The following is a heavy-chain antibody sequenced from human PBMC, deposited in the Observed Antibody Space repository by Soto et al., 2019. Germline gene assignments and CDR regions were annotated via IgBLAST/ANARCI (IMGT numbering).Heavy chain of an antibody. CDR3: ARYTLGYCSSTSCYSPFDY. D-gene: IGHD2-2*02. CDR1: GGSIRSGDYY. CDR2: IYYSGST. J-gene: IGHJ4*02. V-gene: IGHV4-30-4*01. Sequence: LSLTCTVSGGSIRSGDYYWSWIRQPPGKGLEWIGYIYYSGSTYYNPSLKSRVTISVDTSKNQSSLKLSSVTAADTAVYYCARYTLGYCSSTSCYSPFDYWGQGTLVTVSS.